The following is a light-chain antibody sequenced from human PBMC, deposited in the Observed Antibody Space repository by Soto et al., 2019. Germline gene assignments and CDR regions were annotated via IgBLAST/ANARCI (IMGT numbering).Light chain of an antibody. CDR3: HQYGTSPRT. CDR2: GAS. CDR1: QSLRSGD. Sequence: EIVLTRSPGALSLSPGERATLSCKASQSLRSGDLAWYQQIPGQAPRLLIYGASSRATGIPDRFSGSGSGTDLNLSISRLEPEDFAVYYCHQYGTSPRTFGQLTKVEIK. J-gene: IGKJ1*01. V-gene: IGKV3-20*01.